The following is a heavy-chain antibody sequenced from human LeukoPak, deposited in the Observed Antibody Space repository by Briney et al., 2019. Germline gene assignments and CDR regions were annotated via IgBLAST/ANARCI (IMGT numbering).Heavy chain of an antibody. CDR3: ARSVLNFYDSSGYSNAFAI. CDR2: IYTSGST. Sequence: PSETLSLTCTVSGGSFSNYYWSWIRQPAGKRLEWIGRIYTSGSTNYHPSLKSRVTMSIDTSKNKFSLRLSSVTAADTAVYYCARSVLNFYDSSGYSNAFAIWGQGTMVTVSS. V-gene: IGHV4-4*07. CDR1: GGSFSNYY. D-gene: IGHD3-22*01. J-gene: IGHJ3*02.